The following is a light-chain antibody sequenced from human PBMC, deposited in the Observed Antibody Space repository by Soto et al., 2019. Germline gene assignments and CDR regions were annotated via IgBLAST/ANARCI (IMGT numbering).Light chain of an antibody. CDR2: DVS. J-gene: IGLJ2*01. V-gene: IGLV2-14*01. Sequence: QSALTQPASVSGSPGQSITISCTGTSSDVGGYNYVSWYQQHPGKAPKLMIYDVSNRPSGVSNRFSGSKSGNTASLTISGLTAEDEDDYYCSSYTSSSPVVFGGGTKLTVL. CDR3: SSYTSSSPVV. CDR1: SSDVGGYNY.